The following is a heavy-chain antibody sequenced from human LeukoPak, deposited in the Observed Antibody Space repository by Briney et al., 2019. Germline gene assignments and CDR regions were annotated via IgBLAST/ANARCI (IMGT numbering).Heavy chain of an antibody. CDR2: ISYDGSNK. V-gene: IGHV3-30-3*01. CDR3: ARETYGETFDY. J-gene: IGHJ4*02. CDR1: GFTFSSYA. D-gene: IGHD4/OR15-4a*01. Sequence: GRSLRLSCAASGFTFSSYAMHWVRQAPGKGLEWVAVISYDGSNKYYADSVKGRFTISRDNAKNSLYLQMNSLRAEDTAVYYCARETYGETFDYWGQGTLVTVSS.